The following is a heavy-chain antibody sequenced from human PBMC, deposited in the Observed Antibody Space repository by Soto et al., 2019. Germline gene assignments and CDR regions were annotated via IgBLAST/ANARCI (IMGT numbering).Heavy chain of an antibody. J-gene: IGHJ4*02. Sequence: LRLSCAASGFTFSRCAMHWVRQAPGKGMEWVALISYDGSNKYYADSVKGRFTISRDNSKNTLYLQMNSLRAEDTAVYYCARDKRDLRFLEWSYYFTTGAREPWSPSPQ. V-gene: IGHV3-30-3*01. CDR1: GFTFSRCA. CDR3: ARDKRDLRFLEWSYYFTT. D-gene: IGHD3-3*01. CDR2: ISYDGSNK.